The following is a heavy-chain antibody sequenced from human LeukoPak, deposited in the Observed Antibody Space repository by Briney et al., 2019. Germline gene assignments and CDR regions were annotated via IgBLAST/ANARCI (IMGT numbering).Heavy chain of an antibody. CDR3: ARGGRDYGGNSYDY. V-gene: IGHV3-30*04. CDR1: GFTFRSYA. CDR2: ISYDGSNK. D-gene: IGHD4-23*01. J-gene: IGHJ4*02. Sequence: GGSLRLSCAASGFTFRSYAMHWVRQAPGKGLEWVAVISYDGSNKYYADSVKGQFTISRDNSKNTLYLQMNSLRAEDTAAYYCARGGRDYGGNSYDYWGQGTLVTVSS.